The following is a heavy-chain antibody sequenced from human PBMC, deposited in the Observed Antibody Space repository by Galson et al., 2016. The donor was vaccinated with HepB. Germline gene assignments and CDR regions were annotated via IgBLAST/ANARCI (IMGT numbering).Heavy chain of an antibody. D-gene: IGHD3-9*01. CDR3: AREPVRLDDLLTGPPKNPDY. CDR1: GFTFHRDT. Sequence: SLTLSCAASGFTFHRDTMSWVRQAPGQGLEWVPYIRRSTSCIYSADSATGRSTISRDNATKSLYLQMNSLRAEDTAVYYCAREPVRLDDLLTGPPKNPDYWGQGTLVTVSS. V-gene: IGHV3-21*01. CDR2: IRRSTSCI. J-gene: IGHJ4*02.